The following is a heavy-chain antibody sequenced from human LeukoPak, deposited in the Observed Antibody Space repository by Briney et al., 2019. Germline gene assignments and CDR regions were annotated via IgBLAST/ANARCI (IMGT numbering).Heavy chain of an antibody. CDR2: INSDGSST. D-gene: IGHD3-22*01. J-gene: IGHJ4*02. V-gene: IGHV3-74*01. CDR1: GFTFSSYW. CDR3: ARVSNSYDSSDYYYYDY. Sequence: GGSLRLSCAASGFTFSSYWMHWVRQAPGKGLVWVSRINSDGSSTSYADSVKGRFTISRDNAKNTLYLQMNSLRAEDTAVYYCARVSNSYDSSDYYYYDYWGQGTLVTVSS.